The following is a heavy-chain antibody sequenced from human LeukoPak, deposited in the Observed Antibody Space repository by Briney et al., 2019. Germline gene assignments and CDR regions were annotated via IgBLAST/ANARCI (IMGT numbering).Heavy chain of an antibody. Sequence: AAVKVSCKASGGTFSSYAISWVRQAPGQGLEWMGVINPSSGSTTYSPKFQGRVMMTRDTSTSTVYMDLSSLRSEDTAMFYCARAVGPRGGNWFDPWGQGTLVIVSS. V-gene: IGHV1-69*05. CDR2: INPSSGST. CDR1: GGTFSSYA. CDR3: ARAVGPRGGNWFDP. J-gene: IGHJ5*02. D-gene: IGHD1-26*01.